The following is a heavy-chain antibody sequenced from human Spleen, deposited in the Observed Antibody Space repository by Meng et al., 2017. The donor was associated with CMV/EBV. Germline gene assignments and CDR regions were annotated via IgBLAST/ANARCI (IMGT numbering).Heavy chain of an antibody. V-gene: IGHV1-2*02. CDR3: ARASIVGAIPDY. CDR1: GYTFTGYN. D-gene: IGHD1-26*01. CDR2: INPNTGDA. J-gene: IGHJ4*02. Sequence: ASVKVSCKASGYTFTGYNIHWVRQAPGAGLEWMGWINPNTGDARYAPNFQGRVTLTSDTSISTAYMQLSRLQSDDTAVYYCARASIVGAIPDYWGQGTLVTVSS.